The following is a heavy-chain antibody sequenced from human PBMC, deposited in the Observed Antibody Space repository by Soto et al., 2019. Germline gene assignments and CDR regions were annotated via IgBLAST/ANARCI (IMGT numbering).Heavy chain of an antibody. J-gene: IGHJ4*02. CDR2: IIPIFGTA. V-gene: IGHV1-69*13. CDR3: ARDYYCGGDCYGYFDY. Sequence: GASVKVSCKASGGTFSSYAISWVRQAPGQGLEWMGGIIPIFGTANYAQKFQGRVTITADESTSTAYMELSSLRSEDTAVYYCARDYYCGGDCYGYFDYWGQGTLVTVSS. CDR1: GGTFSSYA. D-gene: IGHD2-21*02.